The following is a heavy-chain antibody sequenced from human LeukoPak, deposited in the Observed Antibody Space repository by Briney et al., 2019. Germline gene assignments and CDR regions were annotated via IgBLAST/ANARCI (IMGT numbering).Heavy chain of an antibody. CDR3: ARSSSGWYSYFDY. CDR2: ISYDESNK. CDR1: GFTFSSYA. V-gene: IGHV3-30-3*01. Sequence: PGGSLRLSCAASGFTFSSYAMHWVRQAPGKGLEWVAVISYDESNKYYADSVKGRFTISRDNSKNTLYLQMNSLRAEDTAVYYCARSSSGWYSYFDYWGQGTLVTVSS. J-gene: IGHJ4*02. D-gene: IGHD6-19*01.